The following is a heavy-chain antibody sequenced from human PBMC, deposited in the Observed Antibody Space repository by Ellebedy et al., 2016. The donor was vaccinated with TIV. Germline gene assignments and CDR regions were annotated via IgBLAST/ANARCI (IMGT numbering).Heavy chain of an antibody. D-gene: IGHD3-10*01. CDR3: ATLGGEWPSGYWYFDL. Sequence: MPSETLSLTCTVSGGSISSYYWSRIRQPPGKGLEWIGYIYYSGSTNYNPSLKSRVTISVDTSKNQFSLKLSSVTAADTAVYYCATLGGEWPSGYWYFDLWGRGTLVTVSS. J-gene: IGHJ2*01. CDR2: IYYSGST. CDR1: GGSISSYY. V-gene: IGHV4-59*08.